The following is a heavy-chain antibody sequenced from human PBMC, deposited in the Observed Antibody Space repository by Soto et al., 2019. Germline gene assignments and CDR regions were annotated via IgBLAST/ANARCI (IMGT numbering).Heavy chain of an antibody. V-gene: IGHV3-53*01. Sequence: HPGGSLRLSCAASGFNVSSNSMIWVRQAPGKGLEWLSLIHSDANTKYADSVKGRFTISRDSFENTVYLQMNSLRAEDTAVYYCARHVWLESWGQGTLVTVSS. J-gene: IGHJ5*01. CDR3: ARHVWLES. CDR2: IHSDANT. CDR1: GFNVSSNS.